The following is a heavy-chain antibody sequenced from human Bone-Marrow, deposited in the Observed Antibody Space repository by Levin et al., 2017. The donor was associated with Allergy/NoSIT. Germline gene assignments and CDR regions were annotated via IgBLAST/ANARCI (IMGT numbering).Heavy chain of an antibody. V-gene: IGHV4-61*02. CDR2: IYTSGST. CDR1: GGSISSGSYY. Sequence: SQTLSLTCTVSGGSISSGSYYWSWIRQPAGKGLEWIGRIYTSGSTNYNPSLKSRVTISVDTSKNQFSLKLSSVTAADTAVYYCARYRGFSSSWYYGDYWGQGTLVTVSS. D-gene: IGHD6-13*01. J-gene: IGHJ4*02. CDR3: ARYRGFSSSWYYGDY.